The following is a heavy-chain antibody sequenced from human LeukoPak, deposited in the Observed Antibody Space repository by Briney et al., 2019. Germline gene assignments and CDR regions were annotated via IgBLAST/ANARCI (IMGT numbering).Heavy chain of an antibody. Sequence: SETLSLTCTVSGVSFSSHYWSWLRQPPGKGLEWIGYISYIGSTNYNPSLKSRVTISVDTSKNQFSLKLSSVTAADTAVYYCAGRDYGDWRFDYWGQGTLVTVSS. CDR3: AGRDYGDWRFDY. V-gene: IGHV4-59*11. J-gene: IGHJ4*02. D-gene: IGHD4-17*01. CDR1: GVSFSSHY. CDR2: ISYIGST.